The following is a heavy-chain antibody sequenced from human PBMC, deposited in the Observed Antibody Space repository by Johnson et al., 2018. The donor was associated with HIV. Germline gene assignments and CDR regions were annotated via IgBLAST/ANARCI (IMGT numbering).Heavy chain of an antibody. D-gene: IGHD3-22*01. Sequence: QVQLVESGGGLVKPGGSLRLSCAASGFTFSDYYMSCIRQAPGKGLECVSYISSGGSTICYADSVKGRFTMSRDNAKNSLYLQMNSLRAEDTAVYYCARGLGLLLRLGAFDIWGQGTMVTVSS. CDR2: ISSGGSTI. CDR1: GFTFSDYY. V-gene: IGHV3-11*01. J-gene: IGHJ3*02. CDR3: ARGLGLLLRLGAFDI.